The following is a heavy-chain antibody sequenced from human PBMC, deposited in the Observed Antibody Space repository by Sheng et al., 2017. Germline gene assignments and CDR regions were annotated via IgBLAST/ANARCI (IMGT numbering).Heavy chain of an antibody. CDR2: IYYSGST. CDR1: GGSISSSSYY. CDR3: ARVRSRVVPAAKGWFDH. Sequence: QLQLQESGPGLVKPSETLSLTYTVSGGSISSSSYYWGWIRQPPGKGLEWIGSIYYSGSTYYNPSLKSRVTISVDTSKNQFSLKLSSVTAADTAVYYCARVRSRVVPAAKGWFDHCGQGTPGSPSPQ. J-gene: IGHJ5*02. V-gene: IGHV4-39*07. D-gene: IGHD2-2*01.